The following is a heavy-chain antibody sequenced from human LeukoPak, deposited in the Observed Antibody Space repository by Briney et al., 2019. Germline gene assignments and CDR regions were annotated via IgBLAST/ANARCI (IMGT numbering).Heavy chain of an antibody. V-gene: IGHV4-39*01. CDR1: GGSISSSSYY. CDR2: IYYSGST. D-gene: IGHD3-22*01. Sequence: SETLSLTCTVSGGSISSSSYYWGWIRQPPGKGLEWIGSIYYSGSTYYNPSLKSRVTISVDTSKNQFSLKLSSVTAADTAVYYCAPNYDSGFDPWGQGTLVTVSS. CDR3: APNYDSGFDP. J-gene: IGHJ5*02.